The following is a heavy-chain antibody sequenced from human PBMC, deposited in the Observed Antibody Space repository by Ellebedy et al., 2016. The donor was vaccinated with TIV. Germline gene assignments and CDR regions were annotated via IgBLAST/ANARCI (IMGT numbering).Heavy chain of an antibody. CDR3: AGPAAIGTKTFDY. J-gene: IGHJ4*02. Sequence: GGSLRLSCAASGFTFSSYWMSWVRQAPGKGLEWVANIKDDGSEKSYVDSVKGRFTISRDNAKNSLYLQMNSLRAEDTAVYYCAGPAAIGTKTFDYWGQGTLVTVSS. V-gene: IGHV3-7*01. CDR1: GFTFSSYW. D-gene: IGHD2-2*01. CDR2: IKDDGSEK.